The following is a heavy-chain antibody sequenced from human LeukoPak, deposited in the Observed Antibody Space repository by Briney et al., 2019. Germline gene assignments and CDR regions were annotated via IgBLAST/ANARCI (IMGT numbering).Heavy chain of an antibody. CDR2: IIPIFGIA. V-gene: IGHV1-69*04. J-gene: IGHJ3*02. D-gene: IGHD6-19*01. Sequence: SVKVSCKASGGTFSSYAISWVRQAPGQGLEWMGRIIPIFGIANYAQKFQGRVTITADKSTSTAYMELSSLRSEDTAVYYCARDGYSSGQTRAFDIWGQGTMVTVSS. CDR1: GGTFSSYA. CDR3: ARDGYSSGQTRAFDI.